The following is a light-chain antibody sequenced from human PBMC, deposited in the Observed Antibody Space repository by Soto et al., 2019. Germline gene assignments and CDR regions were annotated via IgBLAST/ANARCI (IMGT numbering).Light chain of an antibody. CDR3: QQRSNWPRT. Sequence: EIVLTQSPATLSVSPGGRATLSCRASQSISGTLAWYQQKPGQAPRLLIYDASNRATGIPARFSGSGSGTDFTLTISSLEPEDFAVYYCQQRSNWPRTFGQGTKVDIK. V-gene: IGKV3-11*01. CDR1: QSISGT. CDR2: DAS. J-gene: IGKJ1*01.